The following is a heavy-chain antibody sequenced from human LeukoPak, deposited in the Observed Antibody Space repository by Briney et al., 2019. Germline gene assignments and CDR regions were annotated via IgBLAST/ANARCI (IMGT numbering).Heavy chain of an antibody. D-gene: IGHD2-21*02. J-gene: IGHJ4*02. Sequence: GGSLRLSCAASGFTFSSSAMHWVRQAPDKGLEWVAVISYDGSNKYYADSVKGRFTISRDNSKNTLYLQMNSLRAEDTAVYYCARATCGGDCLCDYWGQGTLVTVSS. V-gene: IGHV3-30-3*01. CDR2: ISYDGSNK. CDR3: ARATCGGDCLCDY. CDR1: GFTFSSSA.